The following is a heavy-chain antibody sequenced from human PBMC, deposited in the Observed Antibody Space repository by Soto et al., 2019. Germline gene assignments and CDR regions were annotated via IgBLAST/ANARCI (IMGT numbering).Heavy chain of an antibody. CDR3: ARDEGLLGSGSYRGY. D-gene: IGHD3-10*01. Sequence: QVQLVQSGAEVKKPGSSVKVSCKASGGTFSSYTISWVRQAPGQGLEWMGRIIPILGIANYAQKFQGRVTITADKSTSTAYMELSSLRSEDPAVYYCARDEGLLGSGSYRGYWGQGTLVTVSS. J-gene: IGHJ4*02. V-gene: IGHV1-69*08. CDR1: GGTFSSYT. CDR2: IIPILGIA.